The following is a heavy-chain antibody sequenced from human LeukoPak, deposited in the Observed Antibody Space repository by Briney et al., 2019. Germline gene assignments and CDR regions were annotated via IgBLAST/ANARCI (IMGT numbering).Heavy chain of an antibody. CDR2: ISGSGGST. V-gene: IGHV3-23*01. CDR3: AKAVQKEIRVARDY. Sequence: PGGSLRLSCAASGFTFSSYAMSWVRQAPGKGLEWVSAISGSGGSTYYADSVKGRFTISRDNSKNTLYLQMNSLRAEDTAVYYCAKAVQKEIRVARDYWGQGTLVTVSS. J-gene: IGHJ4*02. D-gene: IGHD1-1*01. CDR1: GFTFSSYA.